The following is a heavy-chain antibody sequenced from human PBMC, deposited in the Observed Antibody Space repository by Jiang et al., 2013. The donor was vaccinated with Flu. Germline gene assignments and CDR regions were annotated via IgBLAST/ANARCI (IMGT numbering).Heavy chain of an antibody. CDR2: INHSGST. D-gene: IGHD5-18*01. V-gene: IGHV4-34*01. J-gene: IGHJ2*01. Sequence: EWIGEINHSGSTNYNPSLKSRVTTSVDTSKNQFSLKLSSVTAADTAVYYCARPHTEFDLWGRGTLVTVSS. CDR3: ARPHTEFDL.